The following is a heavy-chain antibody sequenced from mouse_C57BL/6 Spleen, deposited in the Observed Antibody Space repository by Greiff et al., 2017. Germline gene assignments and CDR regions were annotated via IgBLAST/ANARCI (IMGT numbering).Heavy chain of an antibody. CDR2: INPSSGYT. D-gene: IGHD3-2*02. V-gene: IGHV1-7*01. CDR1: GYTFTSYW. Sequence: VQLQQSGAELAKPGASVKLSCKASGYTFTSYWMHWVKQRPGQGLEGIGYINPSSGYTKYTQNFKDKATLTADKSSSTAYMQLSSLTYEDSAVYDCARGGSSGLAWFAYWGQGTLVTVSA. CDR3: ARGGSSGLAWFAY. J-gene: IGHJ3*01.